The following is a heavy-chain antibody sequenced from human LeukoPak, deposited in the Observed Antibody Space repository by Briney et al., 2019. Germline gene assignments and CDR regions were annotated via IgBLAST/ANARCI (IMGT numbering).Heavy chain of an antibody. CDR2: ISYDGSNK. D-gene: IGHD2/OR15-2a*01. Sequence: PGRSLRLSCAASGFTFSSYAMHWVRQAPGKGLEGVAVISYDGSNKYYADSVKGRFTISRDNSKNTLYLEMNSLRAEDTAVYYCARDCNNNCQYARLYWGQGTLVTVSS. CDR1: GFTFSSYA. J-gene: IGHJ4*02. V-gene: IGHV3-30-3*01. CDR3: ARDCNNNCQYARLY.